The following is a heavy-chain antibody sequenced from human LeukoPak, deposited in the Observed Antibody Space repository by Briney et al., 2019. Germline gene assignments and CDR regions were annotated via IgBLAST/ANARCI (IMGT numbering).Heavy chain of an antibody. CDR2: IIPILGIA. D-gene: IGHD5-18*01. V-gene: IGHV1-69*04. J-gene: IGHJ3*02. Sequence: ASVKVSCKASGGTFSSYAISWVRQAPGQGLEWMGRIIPILGIANYAQKFQGRVTITADKSTSTAYMELSRLRSDDTAVYYCAREWIQLWTSAFDIWGQGTMVTVSS. CDR1: GGTFSSYA. CDR3: AREWIQLWTSAFDI.